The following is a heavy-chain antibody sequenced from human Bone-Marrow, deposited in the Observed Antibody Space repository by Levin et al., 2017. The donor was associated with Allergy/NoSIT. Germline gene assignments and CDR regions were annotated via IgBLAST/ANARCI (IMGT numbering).Heavy chain of an antibody. CDR3: ARDRGDGHNPGLYFGLDV. J-gene: IGHJ6*02. CDR1: GFTFNHYA. V-gene: IGHV3-30*04. D-gene: IGHD5-24*01. Sequence: GGSLRLSCAASGFTFNHYAMHWVRQAPGKGLEWMAVISYDGSVRGRSTISRDTSRNTLYLQLSNLKIEDTAVYFCARDRGDGHNPGLYFGLDVWGQGTSVIV. CDR2: ISYDGS.